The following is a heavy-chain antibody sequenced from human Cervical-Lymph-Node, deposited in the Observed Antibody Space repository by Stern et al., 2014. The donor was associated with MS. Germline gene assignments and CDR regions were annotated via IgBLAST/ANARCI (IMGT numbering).Heavy chain of an antibody. CDR2: NM. Sequence: NMNYADSVRGRFTISRDTSKNTLSLQMNNLRPDDTAVYYCARWKQWLGGFDYWGQGSLVTVTS. CDR3: ARWKQWLGGFDY. J-gene: IGHJ4*02. V-gene: IGHV3-30*01. D-gene: IGHD6-19*01.